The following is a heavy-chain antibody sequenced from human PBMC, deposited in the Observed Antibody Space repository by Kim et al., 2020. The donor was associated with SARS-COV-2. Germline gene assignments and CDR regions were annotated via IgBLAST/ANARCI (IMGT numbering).Heavy chain of an antibody. Sequence: AEAVRGRFTISRDNTKNTVFLQMDSLRVDDTAVYYCAKDLLYVPGRGYFDSWGQGVVVTVSS. D-gene: IGHD3-10*01. J-gene: IGHJ4*02. CDR3: AKDLLYVPGRGYFDS. V-gene: IGHV3-23*01.